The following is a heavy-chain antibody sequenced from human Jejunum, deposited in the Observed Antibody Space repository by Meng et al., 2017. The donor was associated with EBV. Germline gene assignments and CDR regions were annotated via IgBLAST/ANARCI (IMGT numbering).Heavy chain of an antibody. CDR1: GLTFSSYW. CDR2: INTDGSIT. J-gene: IGHJ4*02. Sequence: VESGGGLVPTGGSMRLSCAVSGLTFSSYWMHWVRQAPGKGLVWVSHINTDGSITNYADSVKGRFTISRDNAKNKLYLQMNSLRAEDTAVYYCVRSGGYPDYWGQGTLVTVSS. D-gene: IGHD3-22*01. V-gene: IGHV3-74*01. CDR3: VRSGGYPDY.